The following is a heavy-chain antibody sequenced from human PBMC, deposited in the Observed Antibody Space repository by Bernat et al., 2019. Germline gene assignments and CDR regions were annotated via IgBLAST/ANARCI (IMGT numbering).Heavy chain of an antibody. D-gene: IGHD1-26*01. CDR3: TTGATH. Sequence: EAQLVESGGGLVKPGGSLRLSCAASGFTFSEAWMYWVRQAPGKGLEWVARVKSKIDGETIDYAAPVKGRFTISRDDLRSTLYLQMNSLKTVDTAVYYCTTGATHWGQGTLVTVSS. CDR1: GFTFSEAW. V-gene: IGHV3-15*01. CDR2: VKSKIDGETI. J-gene: IGHJ4*02.